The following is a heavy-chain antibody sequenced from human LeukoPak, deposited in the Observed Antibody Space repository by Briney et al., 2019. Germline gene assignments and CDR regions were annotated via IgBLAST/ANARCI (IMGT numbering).Heavy chain of an antibody. Sequence: KPSETLSLTCTVSGGSISSSSYYWGWIRQPPGKGLEWIGSIYYSGSTYYNPSLKSRVTISVDTSKNQFSLKLSSVTAADTAVYYCAITIVVVTASRESYFDYWGQGTLVTVSS. CDR2: IYYSGST. J-gene: IGHJ4*02. V-gene: IGHV4-39*01. D-gene: IGHD2-21*02. CDR1: GGSISSSSYY. CDR3: AITIVVVTASRESYFDY.